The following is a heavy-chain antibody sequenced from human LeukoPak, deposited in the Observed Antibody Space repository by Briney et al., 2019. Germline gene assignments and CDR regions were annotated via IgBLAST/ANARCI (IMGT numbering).Heavy chain of an antibody. CDR3: AKDHGAFDI. J-gene: IGHJ3*02. Sequence: PGGSLRLSCAASGVTFSGYSMNRVRQAPGKGLEWVAFIRYDGSNKYYADSVKGRFTISRDNSKNTLYLQMNSLRAEDTAVYYCAKDHGAFDIWGQGTMVTVSS. CDR2: IRYDGSNK. CDR1: GVTFSGYS. V-gene: IGHV3-30*02.